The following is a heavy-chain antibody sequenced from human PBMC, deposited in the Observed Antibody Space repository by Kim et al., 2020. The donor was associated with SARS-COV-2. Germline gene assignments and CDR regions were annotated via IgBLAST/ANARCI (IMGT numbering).Heavy chain of an antibody. CDR3: AKGGYYDYVWGSYRYLPFDY. Sequence: GGSLRLSCAASGFTFSSYAMSWVRQAPGKGLEWVSAISGSGGSTYYADSVKGRFTISRDNSKNTLYLQMNSLRAEDTAVYYCAKGGYYDYVWGSYRYLPFDYWGQGTLVTVSS. V-gene: IGHV3-23*01. CDR2: ISGSGGST. CDR1: GFTFSSYA. J-gene: IGHJ4*02. D-gene: IGHD3-16*02.